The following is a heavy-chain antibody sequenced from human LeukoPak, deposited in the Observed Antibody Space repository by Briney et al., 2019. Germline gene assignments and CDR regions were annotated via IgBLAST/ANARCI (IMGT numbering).Heavy chain of an antibody. CDR3: AKRHYNWFDP. CDR1: GFTFDDYA. J-gene: IGHJ5*02. Sequence: GGSLRLSCAASGFTFDDYAMHWARQAPGKGLEWVSGISWNSGSIGYADSVKGRFTISRDNAKNSLYLQMNSLRAEDTALYYCAKRHYNWFDPWGQGTLVTVSS. V-gene: IGHV3-9*01. CDR2: ISWNSGSI.